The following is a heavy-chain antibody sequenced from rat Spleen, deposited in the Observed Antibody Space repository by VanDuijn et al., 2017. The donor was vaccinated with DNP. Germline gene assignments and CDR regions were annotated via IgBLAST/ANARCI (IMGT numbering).Heavy chain of an antibody. D-gene: IGHD1-11*01. CDR3: ARGPNYGGYADYFDN. Sequence: EVKLVESGGGLVQPGRSLQLSCAASGFSFNDYWMGWVRQAPGKGLEWIGQINKDSSTITYIPSLKDKFTISRDNDQNTLYLQMSKLGSEDTAIYYCARGPNYGGYADYFDNWGRGVIVTVSS. V-gene: IGHV4-2*01. CDR2: INKDSSTI. CDR1: GFSFNDYW. J-gene: IGHJ2*01.